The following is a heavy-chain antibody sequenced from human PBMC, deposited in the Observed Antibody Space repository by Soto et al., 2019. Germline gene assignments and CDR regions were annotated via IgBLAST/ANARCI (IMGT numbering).Heavy chain of an antibody. V-gene: IGHV3-21*01. CDR1: GFTFSSYS. J-gene: IGHJ4*02. CDR2: ISSSSSYI. Sequence: ESGGGLVKPGGSLRLSCAASGFTFSSYSMNWVRQAPGKGLEWVSSISSSSSYIYYADSVKGRFTISRDNAKNSLYLQMNSLRAEDTAVYYCARDLNYDILTGYYTEDFDYWGQGTLVTVSS. CDR3: ARDLNYDILTGYYTEDFDY. D-gene: IGHD3-9*01.